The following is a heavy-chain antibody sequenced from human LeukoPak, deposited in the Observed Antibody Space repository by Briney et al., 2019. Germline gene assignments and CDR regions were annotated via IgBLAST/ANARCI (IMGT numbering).Heavy chain of an antibody. V-gene: IGHV3-48*01. CDR2: ISSSSTI. Sequence: GGSLRLSCAASGFTFSSYSMNWVRQAPGKGLEWVSYISSSSTIYYADSVKGRFTIPRDNAKNSLYLQMNSLRAEDTAVYYCATWLLVWGQGTTVTVSS. J-gene: IGHJ6*02. D-gene: IGHD2-15*01. CDR3: ATWLLV. CDR1: GFTFSSYS.